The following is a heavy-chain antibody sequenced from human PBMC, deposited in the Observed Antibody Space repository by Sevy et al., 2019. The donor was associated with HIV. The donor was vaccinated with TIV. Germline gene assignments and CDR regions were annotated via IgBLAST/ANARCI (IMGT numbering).Heavy chain of an antibody. V-gene: IGHV5-51*01. CDR2: VYPGDYDT. CDR3: ARLPVAAAGLYYFDY. J-gene: IGHJ4*02. D-gene: IGHD6-13*01. Sequence: GESLNISCKGSGYSFANNWIGWVRQMPGKGLEWMGVVYPGDYDTTYSPSFHGQVTISVDKSISTAYLQWNSLKASDTAMYYCARLPVAAAGLYYFDYWGQGTLVTVSS. CDR1: GYSFANNW.